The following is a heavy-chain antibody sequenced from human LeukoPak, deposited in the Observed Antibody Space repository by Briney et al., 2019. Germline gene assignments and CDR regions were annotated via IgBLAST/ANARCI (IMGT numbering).Heavy chain of an antibody. CDR2: INPNSGGT. V-gene: IGHV1-2*02. CDR3: ARDRGPYYFDY. Sequence: GASVKVSCKASGYTFTGYYMHWVRQAPGQGLEWMGWINPNSGGTNYAQEFQGRVTMTRDTSINTAYMELSRLTSDDTAVYYCARDRGPYYFDYWGQGTLVTVSS. D-gene: IGHD3-10*01. CDR1: GYTFTGYY. J-gene: IGHJ4*02.